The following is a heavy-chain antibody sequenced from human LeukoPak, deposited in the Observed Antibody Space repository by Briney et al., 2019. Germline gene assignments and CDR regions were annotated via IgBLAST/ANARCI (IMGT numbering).Heavy chain of an antibody. V-gene: IGHV4-34*01. CDR2: INHSGST. J-gene: IGHJ4*02. D-gene: IGHD4-23*01. CDR3: ARGGDYGGNFDY. CDR1: GFTFSSFE. Sequence: GSLRLSCAASGFTFSSFEMKWVRQAPGKGLEWVGEINHSGSTNYNPSLKSRVTISVDTSKNQFSLKLSSVTAADTAVYYCARGGDYGGNFDYWGQGTLVTVSS.